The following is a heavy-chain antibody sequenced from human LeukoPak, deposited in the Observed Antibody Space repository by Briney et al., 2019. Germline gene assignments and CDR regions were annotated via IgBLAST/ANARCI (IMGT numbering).Heavy chain of an antibody. CDR1: GGSFSGYY. V-gene: IGHV4-34*01. CDR3: ARLPGRPSSWYHY. CDR2: INHSGST. J-gene: IGHJ4*02. D-gene: IGHD6-13*01. Sequence: SETLSLTCAVYGGSFSGYYWSWIRQPPGKGLEWIGEINHSGSTNYNPSLKSRVTISVDTSKNQFSLKLSSVTAADTAVYYCARLPGRPSSWYHYWGQGTLVTVSS.